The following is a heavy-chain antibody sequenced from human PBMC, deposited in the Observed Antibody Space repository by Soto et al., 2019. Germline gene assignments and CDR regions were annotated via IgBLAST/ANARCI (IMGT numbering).Heavy chain of an antibody. D-gene: IGHD2-15*01. Sequence: SGTLSLTCTVSVGSISSGDYYWSWIRQPPGKGLEWIGYIYYSGSTYYNPSLKSRVTISVDTSKNQFSLKLSSVTAADTAVYYCARARGVVVVAATSGGWFDPWGQGTLVTVSS. CDR3: ARARGVVVVAATSGGWFDP. CDR2: IYYSGST. J-gene: IGHJ5*02. V-gene: IGHV4-30-4*01. CDR1: VGSISSGDYY.